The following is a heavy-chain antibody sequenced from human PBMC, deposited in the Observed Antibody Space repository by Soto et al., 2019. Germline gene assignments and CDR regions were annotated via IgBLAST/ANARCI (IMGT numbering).Heavy chain of an antibody. V-gene: IGHV3-30-3*01. D-gene: IGHD1-1*01. CDR1: GFTFSSYA. J-gene: IGHJ6*02. CDR3: ARGQFLNHETTNYYYYYGMDV. CDR2: ISSDGSNK. Sequence: QVQLVESGGGVVQPGRSLRLSCAASGFTFSSYAMHWVRQATGKGLEWVAVISSDGSNKYYADSVKGRFTISRDNSKNTLYLQMNSLRAEDKAVYYCARGQFLNHETTNYYYYYGMDVWGQGTTVTVSS.